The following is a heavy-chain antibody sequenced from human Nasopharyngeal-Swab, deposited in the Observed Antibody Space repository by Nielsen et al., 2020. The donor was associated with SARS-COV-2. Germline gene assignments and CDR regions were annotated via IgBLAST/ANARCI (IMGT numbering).Heavy chain of an antibody. V-gene: IGHV3-53*01. D-gene: IGHD2-2*01. CDR2: TEIGGTT. CDR1: GFIFGAYP. J-gene: IGHJ1*01. CDR3: ARDLGGGYCTTTNCPGS. Sequence: GVLKISCAASGFIFGAYPMNWVRQAPGKGLEWVSVTEIGGTTHYADSVKGRFSISRDSSTNTLYLQMNNVRAEDTAVYYCARDLGGGYCTTTNCPGSWGQGTLVTVSS.